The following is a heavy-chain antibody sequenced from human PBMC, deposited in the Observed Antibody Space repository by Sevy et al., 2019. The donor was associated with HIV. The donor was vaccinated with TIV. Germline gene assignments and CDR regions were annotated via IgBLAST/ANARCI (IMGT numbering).Heavy chain of an antibody. CDR1: EFTFSSYS. CDR3: ARGQNGKYDY. J-gene: IGHJ4*02. Sequence: GGSLRLSCAASEFTFSSYSMTWVRQAPGKGLEWVSSISSSSTYIFYADSVKGRFTISRDNAKNSLYLQMNTLRAEDSALYYCARGQNGKYDYWGQGTLVTVSS. D-gene: IGHD1-1*01. V-gene: IGHV3-21*01. CDR2: ISSSSTYI.